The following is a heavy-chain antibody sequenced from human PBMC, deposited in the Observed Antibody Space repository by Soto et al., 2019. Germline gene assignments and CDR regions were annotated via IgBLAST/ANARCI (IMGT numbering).Heavy chain of an antibody. Sequence: EVQLLESGGDLIQPGGSLRLSCAASGFTFNIYAMTWVRQAPGKGLEWVSAISRYGDITYYADSVEGRFSISRDNSKNTLYLQMTSLRAEDTAGYYCAKERYVDHDSPGYLFENWGQGNRVHVSS. V-gene: IGHV3-23*01. CDR1: GFTFNIYA. D-gene: IGHD3-22*01. J-gene: IGHJ4*02. CDR2: ISRYGDIT. CDR3: AKERYVDHDSPGYLFEN.